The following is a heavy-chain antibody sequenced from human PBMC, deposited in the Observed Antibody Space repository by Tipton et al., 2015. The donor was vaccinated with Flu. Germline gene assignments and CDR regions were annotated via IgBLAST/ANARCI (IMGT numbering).Heavy chain of an antibody. CDR1: GGSLTSGGYY. CDR2: FYHTGNT. D-gene: IGHD7-27*01. V-gene: IGHV4-31*03. J-gene: IGHJ2*01. Sequence: TLSLTCTVSGGSLTSGGYYWDWIRQHPGKGLEWIGNFYHTGNTFYNPSLKSRIRLSFDASKNQFSLNLSSVTAADTAVYYCARSTGAVGYFDLWGRGALVSAST. CDR3: ARSTGAVGYFDL.